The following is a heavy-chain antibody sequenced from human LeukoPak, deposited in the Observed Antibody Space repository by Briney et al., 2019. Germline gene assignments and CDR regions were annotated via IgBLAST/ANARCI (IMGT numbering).Heavy chain of an antibody. V-gene: IGHV3-30-3*01. CDR3: ARDSGWYPTLDYYYGMDV. CDR2: ISYDGSNK. D-gene: IGHD6-19*01. Sequence: PGRSLRLSCAASGFTFSSYAMHWVRQAPGKGLEWVAVISYDGSNKYYADSVKGRFTISRDNSKNTLYLQMNSLRAEDTAAYYCARDSGWYPTLDYYYGMDVWGQGTTVTVSS. CDR1: GFTFSSYA. J-gene: IGHJ6*02.